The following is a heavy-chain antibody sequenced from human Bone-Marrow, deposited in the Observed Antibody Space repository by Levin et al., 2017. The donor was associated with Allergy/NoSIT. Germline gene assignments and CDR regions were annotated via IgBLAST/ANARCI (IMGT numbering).Heavy chain of an antibody. CDR1: GGSMSSAC. J-gene: IGHJ6*03. CDR2: IYHSGST. V-gene: IGHV4-4*02. CDR3: AKNAADCMDV. Sequence: PSETLSLTCTVSGGSMSSACWSWVRQSPGKGLEWIGEIYHSGSTNYNPSLKSRVTISVDNSKYQFSLKLNSVTAADTAVYYCAKNAADCMDVWGKGTTVTVSS. D-gene: IGHD6-25*01.